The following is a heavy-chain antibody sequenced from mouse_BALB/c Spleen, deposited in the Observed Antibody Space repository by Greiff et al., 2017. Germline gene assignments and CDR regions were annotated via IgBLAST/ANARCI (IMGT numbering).Heavy chain of an antibody. Sequence: VKLMESGPGLVAPSQSLSITCTVSGFSLSRYSVHWVRQPPGKGLEWLGMIWGGGSTDYNSALKSRLSISKDNSKSQVFLKMNSLQTDDTAMYYCASVDSSGYWFAYWGQGTLVTVSA. J-gene: IGHJ3*01. CDR1: GFSLSRYS. CDR2: IWGGGST. V-gene: IGHV2-6-4*01. D-gene: IGHD3-2*01. CDR3: ASVDSSGYWFAY.